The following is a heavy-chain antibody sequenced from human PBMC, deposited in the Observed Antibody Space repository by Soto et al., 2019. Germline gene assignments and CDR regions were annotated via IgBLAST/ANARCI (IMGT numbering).Heavy chain of an antibody. Sequence: QVQLVQSGAEEKKPGASVKVSCKASGYTFTSYAMHWVRQAPGQSLEWMGWINAGNGNTKYSQKFQGRVTITRDTSASTAYMELSSLRSEDTAVYYCARSIVVVTALDYWGQGTLVTVSS. CDR2: INAGNGNT. V-gene: IGHV1-3*05. D-gene: IGHD2-21*02. CDR1: GYTFTSYA. J-gene: IGHJ4*02. CDR3: ARSIVVVTALDY.